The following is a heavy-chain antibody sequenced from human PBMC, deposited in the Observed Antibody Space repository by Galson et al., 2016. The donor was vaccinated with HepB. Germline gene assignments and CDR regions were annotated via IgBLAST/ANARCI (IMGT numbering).Heavy chain of an antibody. CDR2: ISGSGDTT. D-gene: IGHD5-18*01. CDR3: AKDLQLWFTIDN. Sequence: SLRLSCAASGFSFRIYAMNWVRQVPGKGLEWVSGISGSGDTTYYADSVKGRFIISRDNSKNTVYIQVNSLRADDTAVYYCAKDLQLWFTIDNWGQGTLVTVSS. J-gene: IGHJ4*02. CDR1: GFSFRIYA. V-gene: IGHV3-23*01.